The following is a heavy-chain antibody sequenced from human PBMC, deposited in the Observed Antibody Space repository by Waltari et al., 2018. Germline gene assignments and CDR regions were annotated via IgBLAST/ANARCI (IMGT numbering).Heavy chain of an antibody. CDR2: IYTSGST. Sequence: QVQLQESGPGLVKPSQTLSLTCTVSGGSISSGSYYWSWLRQPAGKGLEWIGYIYTSGSTNYNPSLKSRVTISVDTSKNQFSLKLSSVTAADTAVYYCARARRDYYDSSGYYTFDYWGQGTLVTVSS. J-gene: IGHJ4*02. CDR3: ARARRDYYDSSGYYTFDY. D-gene: IGHD3-22*01. V-gene: IGHV4-61*09. CDR1: GGSISSGSYY.